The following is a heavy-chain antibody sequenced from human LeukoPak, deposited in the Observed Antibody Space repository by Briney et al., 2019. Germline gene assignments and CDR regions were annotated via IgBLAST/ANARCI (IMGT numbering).Heavy chain of an antibody. J-gene: IGHJ4*02. CDR3: AKGANVLVPTPMHY. CDR2: ISASGSST. CDR1: GFTFSSYG. Sequence: GRSLRLSCAASGFTFSSYGMHWVRQAPGKGLEWVSGISASGSSTYYADSVKGRFSISRDNSNNMLYLQMNSLRAEDTAVYFCAKGANVLVPTPMHYWGQGTLVTVSS. D-gene: IGHD2-2*01. V-gene: IGHV3-23*01.